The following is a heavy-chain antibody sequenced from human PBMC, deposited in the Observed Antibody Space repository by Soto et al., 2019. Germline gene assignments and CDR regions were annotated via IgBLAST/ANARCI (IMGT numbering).Heavy chain of an antibody. V-gene: IGHV2-5*02. J-gene: IGHJ5*02. CDR2: IYWDDDK. Sequence: SGPTLVNPTQTLTLTCTFSGFSLSTSGVGVGWIRQPPGKALEWLALIYWDDDKRYSPSLKSRLTITKDTSKNQVVLTMTNKKPVDSATYYCAHHPILTGYLAWFDPWGQGTLVTVS. CDR1: GFSLSTSGVG. CDR3: AHHPILTGYLAWFDP. D-gene: IGHD3-9*01.